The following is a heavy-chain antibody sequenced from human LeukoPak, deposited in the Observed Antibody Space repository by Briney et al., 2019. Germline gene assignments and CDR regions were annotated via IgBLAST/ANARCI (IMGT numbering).Heavy chain of an antibody. V-gene: IGHV4-30-2*01. Sequence: SETLSLTCAVSGGSISSGGYYWSWIRQPPGKGLEWIGYIYHSGSTYYNPSLKSRVTISVDTSKNQFSLKLSSVTAADTAVYYCARVTTAAADWFDPWGQGTLVTVSS. CDR1: GGSISSGGYY. D-gene: IGHD6-13*01. J-gene: IGHJ5*02. CDR2: IYHSGST. CDR3: ARVTTAAADWFDP.